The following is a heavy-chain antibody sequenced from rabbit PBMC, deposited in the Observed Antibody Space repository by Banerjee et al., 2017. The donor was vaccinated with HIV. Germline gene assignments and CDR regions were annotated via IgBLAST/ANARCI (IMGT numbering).Heavy chain of an antibody. V-gene: IGHV1S47*01. Sequence: QAQLKETGGGLVQPGGSLTLSCKASGFDISSSYHMCWVRQAPGKGLEWIGCIYTGDGSTYYASWVNGRFSISRENTQNTVSLQMNSLTAADTATYFCARDDAGVVGYDWDLWGPGTLVTVS. CDR2: IYTGDGST. J-gene: IGHJ6*01. CDR1: GFDISSSYH. CDR3: ARDDAGVVGYDWDL. D-gene: IGHD4-2*01.